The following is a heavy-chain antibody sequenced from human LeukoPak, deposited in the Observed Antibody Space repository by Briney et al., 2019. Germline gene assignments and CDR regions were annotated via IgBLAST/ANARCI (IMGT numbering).Heavy chain of an antibody. Sequence: GASVKVSCKASGYTFTSYAISWVRQAPGQGLEWMGGIIPMFGTGNYAQKFQGRVTIIADESTSTADMELSSLRSEDTAVYYCAGSGSGSYDVFDIWGQGTVVTVSS. V-gene: IGHV1-69*13. CDR2: IIPMFGTG. D-gene: IGHD3-10*01. CDR1: GYTFTSYA. J-gene: IGHJ3*02. CDR3: AGSGSGSYDVFDI.